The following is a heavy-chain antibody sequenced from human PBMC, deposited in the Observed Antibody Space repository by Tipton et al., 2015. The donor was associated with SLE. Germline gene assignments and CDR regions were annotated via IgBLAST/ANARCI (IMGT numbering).Heavy chain of an antibody. V-gene: IGHV4-34*01. CDR3: AREKPGYYYYYMDV. Sequence: TLSLTCAVYGGSFSGYYWSWIRQPPGKGLEWIGEINHSGSTNYNPSLKSRVTISVDTSKNQFSLKLSSVTAADTAVYYCAREKPGYYYYYMDVWDKGTTVTVSS. CDR2: INHSGST. CDR1: GGSFSGYY. J-gene: IGHJ6*03.